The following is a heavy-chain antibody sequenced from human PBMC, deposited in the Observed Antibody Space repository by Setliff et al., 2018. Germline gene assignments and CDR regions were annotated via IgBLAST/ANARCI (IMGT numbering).Heavy chain of an antibody. D-gene: IGHD6-19*01. CDR3: ARASSGWYSAYYYYMDV. CDR2: INRRGST. CDR1: GESIDSVATGNHY. Sequence: PSETLSLTCIVSGESIDSVATGNHYWNWIRQPVGKGLEWIGHINRRGSTNFTPSLKSRVTISLDTSKNQFSLNLTSVTAADTAVYYCARASSGWYSAYYYYMDVWGKGTTVTVSS. J-gene: IGHJ6*03. V-gene: IGHV4-61*09.